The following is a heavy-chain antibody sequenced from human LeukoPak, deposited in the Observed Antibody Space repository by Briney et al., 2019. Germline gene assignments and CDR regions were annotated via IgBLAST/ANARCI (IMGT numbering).Heavy chain of an antibody. CDR2: INHSGST. D-gene: IGHD4-11*01. CDR1: GGSFSGYY. Sequence: SETLSLTCAVYGGSFSGYYWSWIRQPPGKGLEWIGEINHSGSTNYNPSLKSRVTISVDTSKNQFSLKLSSVTAADTAVYFCAPHRAAVTHFDYWGQGTLVIVSS. CDR3: APHRAAVTHFDY. J-gene: IGHJ4*02. V-gene: IGHV4-34*01.